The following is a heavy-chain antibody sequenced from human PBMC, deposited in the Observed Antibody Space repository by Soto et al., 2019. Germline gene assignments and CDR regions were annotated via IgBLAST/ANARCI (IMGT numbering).Heavy chain of an antibody. J-gene: IGHJ3*02. CDR3: ARDLRSGYDFWSGYGGDAFDI. D-gene: IGHD3-3*01. CDR1: GYTFTSYG. V-gene: IGHV1-18*01. Sequence: GASVKVSCKASGYTFTSYGISWVRQAPGQGLEWMGWISAYNGNTNYAQKLQGRVTMTTDTSTSTAYMELRSLRSDDTAVYYCARDLRSGYDFWSGYGGDAFDIWGQGTMVTVSS. CDR2: ISAYNGNT.